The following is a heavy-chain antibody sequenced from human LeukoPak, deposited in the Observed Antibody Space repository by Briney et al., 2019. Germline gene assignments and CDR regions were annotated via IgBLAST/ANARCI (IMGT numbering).Heavy chain of an antibody. D-gene: IGHD4-23*01. Sequence: KISCKGSGYSINSYWIGWVRQAPGQGLEWMGGITPIFGTANYAQKFQGRVTITADESTSTAYMELSSLRSEDTAVYYCARGPTTVVTPDRYSDYWGQGTLVTVSS. V-gene: IGHV1-69*01. CDR3: ARGPTTVVTPDRYSDY. J-gene: IGHJ4*02. CDR2: ITPIFGTA. CDR1: GYSINSYW.